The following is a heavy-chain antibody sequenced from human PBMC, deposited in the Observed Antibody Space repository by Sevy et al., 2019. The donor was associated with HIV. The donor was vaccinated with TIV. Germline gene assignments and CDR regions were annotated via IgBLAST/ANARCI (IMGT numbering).Heavy chain of an antibody. D-gene: IGHD3-10*01. V-gene: IGHV3-21*01. J-gene: IGHJ3*01. CDR3: ARPYGSGSWEAFDV. CDR1: GFSFSTYM. CDR2: ISYSSNYI. Sequence: GGSLRLSCTASGFSFSTYMMNWVRQAPGKGLEWVASISYSSNYIYYADSLKGQFTISRDNAKNSLFLQMNSLRAEDTAVYYCARPYGSGSWEAFDVWGQGTMVTVSS.